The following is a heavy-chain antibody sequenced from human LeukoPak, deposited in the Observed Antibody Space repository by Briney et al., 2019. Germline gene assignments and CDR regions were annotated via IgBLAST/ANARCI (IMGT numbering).Heavy chain of an antibody. Sequence: PGGSLRLSCAASGFTFSSYAMSWVRQAPGKGLEWVSAISGSGGSTYYADSVKGRFTISRDNAKNTLDLQMTSLRAEDTAVYYCVSEGIVVVPAHFDYWGQGTLVTASS. CDR2: ISGSGGST. CDR3: VSEGIVVVPAHFDY. D-gene: IGHD2-2*01. CDR1: GFTFSSYA. J-gene: IGHJ4*02. V-gene: IGHV3-23*01.